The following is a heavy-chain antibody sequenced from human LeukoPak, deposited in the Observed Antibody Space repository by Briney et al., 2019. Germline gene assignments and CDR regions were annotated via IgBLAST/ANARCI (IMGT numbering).Heavy chain of an antibody. CDR3: ARGEQELARGYYYYAMDV. V-gene: IGHV3-66*01. Sequence: GGSLRLSRAASGFTVSSSYMNWVRQAPGKGLEWVSVIHSGGVTHYADSVKGRFTISRDSFKNSLYLQMNSLRADDTGVYYCARGEQELARGYYYYAMDVWGQGTTVTVSS. CDR1: GFTVSSSY. J-gene: IGHJ6*02. CDR2: IHSGGVT. D-gene: IGHD1/OR15-1a*01.